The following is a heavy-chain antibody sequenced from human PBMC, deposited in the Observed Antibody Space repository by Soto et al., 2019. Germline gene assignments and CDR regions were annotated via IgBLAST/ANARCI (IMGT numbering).Heavy chain of an antibody. CDR1: GYIFINYG. D-gene: IGHD2-2*01. CDR2: ISGYNGNT. J-gene: IGHJ5*02. CDR3: ARDEVPAANWLDR. Sequence: ASVKVSCKASGYIFINYGITWVRQAPGRGLEWMGWISGYNGNTKYADKLQGRVTMTTDTSTTTAYMELRSLRSDDTAVYYCARDEVPAANWLDRWGQGTLVTVSS. V-gene: IGHV1-18*01.